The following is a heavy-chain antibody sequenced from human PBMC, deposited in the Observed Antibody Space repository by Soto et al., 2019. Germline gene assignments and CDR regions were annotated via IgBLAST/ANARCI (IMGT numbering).Heavy chain of an antibody. CDR1: GYTFTSYY. D-gene: IGHD6-13*01. CDR3: ASSRIAADDAFDI. V-gene: IGHV1-46*03. Sequence: ASVKVSCKASGYTFTSYYMHWVRQAPGQGLEWMGIINPSGGSTSYAQKFQGRVTMTRDTSTSTVYMELSSLRSEDTAVYYCASSRIAADDAFDIWGQGTMVTVSS. CDR2: INPSGGST. J-gene: IGHJ3*02.